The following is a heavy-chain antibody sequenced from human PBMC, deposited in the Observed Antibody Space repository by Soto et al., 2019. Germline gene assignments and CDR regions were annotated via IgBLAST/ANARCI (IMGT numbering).Heavy chain of an antibody. CDR1: GGTFSSKYA. CDR2: IMPSFGTR. D-gene: IGHD3-10*02. CDR3: ATSPGFGGYYVV. J-gene: IGHJ4*02. V-gene: IGHV1-69*01. Sequence: QVQLVQSGAEVKKPGSSVKVSCKASGGTFSSKYAISWVRQAPGQGLEWMGGIMPSFGTRNYAQRFQDRSTLTADASMSTAHMELTSLTSQDTAVYYCATSPGFGGYYVVWGQGTLVTVSS.